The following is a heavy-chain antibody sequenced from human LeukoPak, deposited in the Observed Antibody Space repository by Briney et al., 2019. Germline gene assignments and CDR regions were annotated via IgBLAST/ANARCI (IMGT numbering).Heavy chain of an antibody. Sequence: SETLSHTCAVYGGSFSGYYWSWIRQPPGKGLEWIGEINHSGSTNYNPSLKSRVTISVDTSKNQFSLKLSSVTAADTAVYYCATTGYSSSPISGAPTNWFDPWGQGTLVTVSS. D-gene: IGHD6-13*01. CDR3: ATTGYSSSPISGAPTNWFDP. CDR2: INHSGST. V-gene: IGHV4-34*01. J-gene: IGHJ5*02. CDR1: GGSFSGYY.